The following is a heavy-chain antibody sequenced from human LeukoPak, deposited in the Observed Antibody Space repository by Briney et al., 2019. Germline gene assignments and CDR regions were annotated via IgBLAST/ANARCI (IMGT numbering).Heavy chain of an antibody. CDR3: ERGYSSSWQYYYYYMDV. J-gene: IGHJ6*03. D-gene: IGHD6-13*01. CDR2: VSSSGSTI. V-gene: IGHV3-48*03. Sequence: GGSLRLSCAASGFTFSSFEMNWVRQAPGKGGVGGLYVSSSGSTIYYGDAVTGRFTITRDNAKNSLYLQMNSLRAEDTAVDYCERGYSSSWQYYYYYMDVWGKGTTVTVSS. CDR1: GFTFSSFE.